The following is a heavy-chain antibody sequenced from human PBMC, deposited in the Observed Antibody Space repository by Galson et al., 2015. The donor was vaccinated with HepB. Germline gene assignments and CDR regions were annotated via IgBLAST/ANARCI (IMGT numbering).Heavy chain of an antibody. CDR2: ISGSGGST. V-gene: IGHV3-23*01. D-gene: IGHD3-16*01. CDR1: GFTFSSYA. CDR3: AKVWGLSNTRSPIGDGFDY. Sequence: SLRLSCAASGFTFSSYAMSWVRQAPGKGLEWVSAISGSGGSTYYEDSVKGRFTISRDNSKNTLYLQMNSLRAEDTAVYYCAKVWGLSNTRSPIGDGFDYWGQGTLVTFS. J-gene: IGHJ4*02.